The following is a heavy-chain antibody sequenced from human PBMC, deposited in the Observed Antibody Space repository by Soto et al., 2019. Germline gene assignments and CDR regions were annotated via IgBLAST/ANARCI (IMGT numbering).Heavy chain of an antibody. CDR3: AEAFECKAGTGWYFDL. CDR1: GFTFSSYG. Sequence: QVQLVESGGGVVQPGRSLRLSCAASGFTFSSYGMHWVRQAPGKGLEWVAVISYDGSNKYYADSVKGRLTISRDNSKYTLCLLMTSLRAADTAVYDGAEAFECKAGTGWYFDLWGRGTLVTVSS. D-gene: IGHD6-13*01. J-gene: IGHJ2*01. V-gene: IGHV3-30*18. CDR2: ISYDGSNK.